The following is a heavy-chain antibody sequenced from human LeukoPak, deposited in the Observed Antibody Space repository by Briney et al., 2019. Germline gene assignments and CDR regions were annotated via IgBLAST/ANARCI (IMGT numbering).Heavy chain of an antibody. CDR2: INPSGGST. CDR3: AKDRTLGYGIDY. J-gene: IGHJ4*02. Sequence: ASVKVSCKASGYTFTSYYMHWVRQAPGQGLEWMGIINPSGGSTSYAQKFQGRVTMTRDTSTSTVYMELSSLRADDTALYYCAKDRTLGYGIDYWGQGTLVTVSS. CDR1: GYTFTSYY. D-gene: IGHD5-18*01. V-gene: IGHV1-46*01.